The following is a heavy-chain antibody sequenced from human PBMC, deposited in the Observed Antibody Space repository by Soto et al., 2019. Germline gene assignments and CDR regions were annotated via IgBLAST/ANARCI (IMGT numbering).Heavy chain of an antibody. Sequence: GGSLRLSCAASGFTFSSYAMSWFRHAPGKGLEWVSAISGSGGSTYYADSVKGRFTISRDNSKNTLYLQMNSLRAEDTAVYYCAKGIQERAVAFDICGKGTMVTGSS. CDR1: GFTFSSYA. V-gene: IGHV3-23*01. D-gene: IGHD1-26*01. CDR2: ISGSGGST. J-gene: IGHJ3*02. CDR3: AKGIQERAVAFDI.